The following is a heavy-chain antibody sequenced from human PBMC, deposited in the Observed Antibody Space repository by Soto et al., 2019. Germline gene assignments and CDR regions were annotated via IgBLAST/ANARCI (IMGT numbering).Heavy chain of an antibody. Sequence: PGGSLRLSCAASGFTFSSYAMSWVRQGPGKGLEWVTAISGSCGRTHYADSVKCRFTLSRDNSKNTLYLQMKSLRTEDTAVYYCAKTVVPAAMTLQCFDYWGEGNLVTVPS. CDR1: GFTFSSYA. CDR2: ISGSCGRT. J-gene: IGHJ4*02. D-gene: IGHD2-2*01. V-gene: IGHV3-23*01. CDR3: AKTVVPAAMTLQCFDY.